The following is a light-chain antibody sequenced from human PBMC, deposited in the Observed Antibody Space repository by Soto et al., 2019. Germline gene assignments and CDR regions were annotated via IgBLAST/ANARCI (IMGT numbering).Light chain of an antibody. CDR1: QSIRNY. Sequence: DIQMTQSPPTLSASVGDRVTITCRASQSIRNYLAWYQQMPGKAPKLLIYGASSLQSGVPSRFSGSGSGTEFTLTISSRKPDDFATYFCQHHNSYSQTFGQGTKVEIK. CDR2: GAS. CDR3: QHHNSYSQT. V-gene: IGKV1-5*01. J-gene: IGKJ1*01.